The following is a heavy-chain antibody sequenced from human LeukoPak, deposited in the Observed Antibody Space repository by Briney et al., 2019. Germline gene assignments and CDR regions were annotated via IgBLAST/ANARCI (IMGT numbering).Heavy chain of an antibody. J-gene: IGHJ5*02. CDR2: IYYSGST. D-gene: IGHD3-10*01. V-gene: IGHV4-39*01. CDR1: GGSISSYY. CDR3: ARVILLWFGEAPNWFDP. Sequence: PSETLFLTCTVSGGSISSYYWSWIRQPPGKGLEWIGSIYYSGSTYYNPSLKSRVTISVDTSKNQFSLKLSSVTAADTAVYYCARVILLWFGEAPNWFDPWGQGTLVTVSS.